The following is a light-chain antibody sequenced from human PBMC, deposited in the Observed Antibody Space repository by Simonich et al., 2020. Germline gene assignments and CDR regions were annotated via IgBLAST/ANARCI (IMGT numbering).Light chain of an antibody. J-gene: IGLJ3*02. CDR2: DVS. CDR3: SSYTSSSTWV. Sequence: QSALTQPASVSGSPGQSITISCTGTSSDVGSYNLVSWYQQHPGKAPNIMIYDVSKRPSGVSNRFSGSKSGNTASLTISGLQAEDEADYYCSSYTSSSTWVFGGGTKLTVL. CDR1: SSDVGSYNL. V-gene: IGLV2-14*02.